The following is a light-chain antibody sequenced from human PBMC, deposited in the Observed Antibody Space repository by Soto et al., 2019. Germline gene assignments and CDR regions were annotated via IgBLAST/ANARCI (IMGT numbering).Light chain of an antibody. CDR1: SSDVGGYNY. J-gene: IGLJ1*01. Sequence: QSVLTQPASVSGSPGQSITISCTGTSSDVGGYNYVSWYQQHPGKAPKVIIYEVTIRPSGVSDRFSGSKSGNMASLTISGLQAEDEGDYYCTSFAPGRIYVFGSGTKVTVL. CDR3: TSFAPGRIYV. CDR2: EVT. V-gene: IGLV2-14*01.